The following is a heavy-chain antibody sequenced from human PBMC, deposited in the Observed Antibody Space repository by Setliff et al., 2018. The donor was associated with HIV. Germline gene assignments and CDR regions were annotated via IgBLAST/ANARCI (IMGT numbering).Heavy chain of an antibody. CDR2: IYPRDSDT. V-gene: IGHV5-51*01. CDR1: GYKFNSYW. CDR3: ARQMAVSGAFDI. D-gene: IGHD6-19*01. J-gene: IGHJ3*02. Sequence: GESLKISCQGSGYKFNSYWIAWVRQVPGKGLEWMGIIYPRDSDTKYSPSFQGQVTISADKSISTAYLQWSSLKASDTAMYYCARQMAVSGAFDIWGQGTMVTVSS.